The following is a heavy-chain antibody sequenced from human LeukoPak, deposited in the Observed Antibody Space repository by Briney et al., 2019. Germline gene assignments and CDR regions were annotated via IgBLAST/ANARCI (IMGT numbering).Heavy chain of an antibody. V-gene: IGHV1-18*01. J-gene: IGHJ4*02. Sequence: GASVKVSCKASGYTFTSYGTSWVRQAPGQGLEWMGWISAYNGNTNYAQKLQGRVTMTTDTSTSTAYMELRSLRSDDTAVYYCARSTPYIVVVPAAPTFDYWGQGTLVTVSS. CDR1: GYTFTSYG. D-gene: IGHD2-2*01. CDR2: ISAYNGNT. CDR3: ARSTPYIVVVPAAPTFDY.